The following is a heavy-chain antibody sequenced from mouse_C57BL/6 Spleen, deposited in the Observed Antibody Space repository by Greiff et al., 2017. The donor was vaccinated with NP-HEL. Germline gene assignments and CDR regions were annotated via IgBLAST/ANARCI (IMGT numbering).Heavy chain of an antibody. J-gene: IGHJ1*03. CDR2: IRLKSDNYAT. D-gene: IGHD2-2*01. Sequence: EVKLVESGGGLVQPGGSMKLSCVASGFTYSNYWMNWVRQSPEKGLEWVAQIRLKSDNYATHYAESVKGRFTISRDDSKSSVYLQMNNLRAEDTGIYYCTGGGVTTRDWYFDVWGTGTTVTVSS. CDR1: GFTYSNYW. CDR3: TGGGVTTRDWYFDV. V-gene: IGHV6-3*01.